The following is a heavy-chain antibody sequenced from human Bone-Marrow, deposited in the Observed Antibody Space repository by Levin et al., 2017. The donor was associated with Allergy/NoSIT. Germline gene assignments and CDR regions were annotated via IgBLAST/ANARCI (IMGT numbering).Heavy chain of an antibody. V-gene: IGHV3-23*01. Sequence: SCAASGFTFSSYAMNWVRQAPGKGLEWVSTISGSGGSKYYADSVQGRFTISRDNSQNTLYLQMNSLRAEDTAVYYCAKGGGYSGYDPLDSWGQGTLVTVSS. D-gene: IGHD5-12*01. CDR2: ISGSGGSK. CDR3: AKGGGYSGYDPLDS. J-gene: IGHJ4*02. CDR1: GFTFSSYA.